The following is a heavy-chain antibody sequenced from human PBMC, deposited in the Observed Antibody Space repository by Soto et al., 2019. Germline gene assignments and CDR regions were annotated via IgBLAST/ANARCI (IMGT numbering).Heavy chain of an antibody. D-gene: IGHD3-3*01. V-gene: IGHV3-23*01. CDR3: ANIYDFWSGYYAPKRDAFDI. J-gene: IGHJ3*02. CDR2: ISGSGGST. CDR1: GFTFSSYA. Sequence: GWSLRLSCAASGFTFSSYAMSWVRQAPGKGLEWVSAISGSGGSTYYADSVKGRFTISRDNSKNTLYLQMNSLRAEDTAVYYCANIYDFWSGYYAPKRDAFDIWGQGTMVTVSS.